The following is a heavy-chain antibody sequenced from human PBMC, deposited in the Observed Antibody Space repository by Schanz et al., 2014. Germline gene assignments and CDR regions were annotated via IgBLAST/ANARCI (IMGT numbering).Heavy chain of an antibody. V-gene: IGHV3-23*01. CDR3: ARNRGSGGQNWYFDL. CDR2: MNESHSTI. J-gene: IGHJ2*01. CDR1: GFTLSNYA. Sequence: EMQLLESGGGLAQPGGSLRLSCAASGFTLSNYAMGWVRQARGKGLEWVSAMNESHSTIYYADSVRGRFTISRDNAENTLFLQLNSLRADDTAVYYCARNRGSGGQNWYFDLWGRGTLVTVSS. D-gene: IGHD1-26*01.